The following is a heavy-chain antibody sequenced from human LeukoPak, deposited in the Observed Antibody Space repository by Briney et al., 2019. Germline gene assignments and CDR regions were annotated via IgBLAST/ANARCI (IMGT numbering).Heavy chain of an antibody. CDR1: GYTLTGYY. V-gene: IGHV1-2*02. J-gene: IGHJ4*02. CDR3: AGATAENDH. Sequence: ASVKVSCKASGYTLTGYYMHWVRQAPGQGLEWMGWINPKTGGTSYAQKFQGRVTMTRDTSISTVNMELSRLTSDDTAVYYCAGATAENDHWGQGTLVTVSS. D-gene: IGHD1-14*01. CDR2: INPKTGGT.